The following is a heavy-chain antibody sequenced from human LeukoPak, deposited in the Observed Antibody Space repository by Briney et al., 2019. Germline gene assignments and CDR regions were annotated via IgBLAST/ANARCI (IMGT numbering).Heavy chain of an antibody. Sequence: PSETLSLTCTVSGGSISSGGYFWRWIRQHPGEGLEWIVYIYYSGRTYYNPSLKSRVTISVDTSKNQFSLKLSSVTAADTAVYYCARSSKDIVVVPAAPTHAFDIWGQGTMVTVSS. D-gene: IGHD2-2*01. J-gene: IGHJ3*02. CDR1: GGSISSGGYF. CDR2: IYYSGRT. CDR3: ARSSKDIVVVPAAPTHAFDI. V-gene: IGHV4-31*03.